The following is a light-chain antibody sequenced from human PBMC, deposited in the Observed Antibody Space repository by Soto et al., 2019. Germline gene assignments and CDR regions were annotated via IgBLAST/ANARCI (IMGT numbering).Light chain of an antibody. CDR3: QVWDDDSDHHV. CDR1: NLGSKS. CDR2: DGS. V-gene: IGLV3-21*02. J-gene: IGLJ1*01. Sequence: SYELAQPPSVSVAPGQTARITCGGDNLGSKSVHWYQQKPGQAPVLVVYDGSDRPSGIPERLSGSNSGNTATLTISRVGAGDEADYYCQVWDDDSDHHVFGTGTKVTV.